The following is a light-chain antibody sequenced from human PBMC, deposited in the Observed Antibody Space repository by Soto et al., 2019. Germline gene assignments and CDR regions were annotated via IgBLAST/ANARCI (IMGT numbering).Light chain of an antibody. CDR3: QSYDSSLRI. CDR1: SSNIGTYT. V-gene: IGLV1-44*01. J-gene: IGLJ2*01. CDR2: NND. Sequence: QSVLTQPPSASGTPGQRVTISCSGSSSNIGTYTVNWYQQLPGTAPKLLIYNNDQRPSGVPDRFSGFKYGTAASLAISGLQSEDEAEYYCQSYDSSLRIFGGGTKLTVL.